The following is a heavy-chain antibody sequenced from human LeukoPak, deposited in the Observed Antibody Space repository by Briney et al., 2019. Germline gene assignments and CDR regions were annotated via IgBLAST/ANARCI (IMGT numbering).Heavy chain of an antibody. J-gene: IGHJ4*02. Sequence: GGSLRLSCAASGFSFSSYWMTWVRQAPGKGLEWVANIKQDGTEKYSVDSVKGRFTISRDNAKNSLYLQMNSVRAEDTAVYCCVRDFRFLDDYWGQGTLVSVSS. V-gene: IGHV3-7*01. CDR2: IKQDGTEK. D-gene: IGHD3-3*01. CDR3: VRDFRFLDDY. CDR1: GFSFSSYW.